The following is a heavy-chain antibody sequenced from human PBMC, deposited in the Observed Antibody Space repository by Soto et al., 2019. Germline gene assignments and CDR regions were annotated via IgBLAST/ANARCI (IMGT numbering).Heavy chain of an antibody. D-gene: IGHD2-2*02. CDR3: AREEYCSSTSCYTGGYYYYGMDV. J-gene: IGHJ6*02. Sequence: PGGSLRLSCAASGSTFSSYEMNWVRQAPGKGLEWVSYISSSGSTIYYADSVKGRFTISRDNAKNSLYLQMNSLRAEDTAVYYCAREEYCSSTSCYTGGYYYYGMDVWGQGTTVTVSS. CDR2: ISSSGSTI. CDR1: GSTFSSYE. V-gene: IGHV3-48*03.